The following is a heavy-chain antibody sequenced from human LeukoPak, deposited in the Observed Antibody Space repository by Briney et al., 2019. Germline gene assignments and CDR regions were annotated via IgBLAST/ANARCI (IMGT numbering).Heavy chain of an antibody. V-gene: IGHV3-11*01. CDR2: ISKNGKTI. J-gene: IGHJ5*02. CDR1: GFTFSSYA. CDR3: ATTGLLGDIP. D-gene: IGHD2-21*02. Sequence: GGSLRLSCAASGFTFSSYAMSWIRQAPGKGLEWLSYISKNGKTIYYADSIKGRFTISRDNAKKSVYLQMNSLRAEDTAVYYCATTGLLGDIPWGQGTLVTVSS.